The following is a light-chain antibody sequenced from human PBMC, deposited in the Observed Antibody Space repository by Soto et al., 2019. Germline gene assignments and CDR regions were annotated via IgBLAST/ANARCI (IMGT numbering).Light chain of an antibody. CDR1: SSDVGGYNY. V-gene: IGLV2-8*01. CDR2: EVS. CDR3: SSYDSGLRALYV. J-gene: IGLJ1*01. Sequence: QSVLTQPPSASGSPGQSVTISCTGTSSDVGGYNYVSWYQQHPGKAPKLMIYEVSKRPSGVPDRFSGSKSGNTASLTVSGLQAEDEADYYCSSYDSGLRALYVFGTGTKVTVL.